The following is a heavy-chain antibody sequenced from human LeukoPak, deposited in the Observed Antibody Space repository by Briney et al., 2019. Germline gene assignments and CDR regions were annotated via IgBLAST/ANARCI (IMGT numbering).Heavy chain of an antibody. CDR1: GGSIRSYY. V-gene: IGHV4-59*01. CDR3: AGSDTSGGVIAFDAFDI. J-gene: IGHJ3*02. D-gene: IGHD3-16*02. CDR2: IYYSGST. Sequence: SETLSLTCTVSGGSIRSYYWSWIRQPPGKGLEWIAYIYYSGSTNYNPSLKSRVTISVDTSKNQFSLKLSSVTAADTAMYYCAGSDTSGGVIAFDAFDIWGQGTMVTVSS.